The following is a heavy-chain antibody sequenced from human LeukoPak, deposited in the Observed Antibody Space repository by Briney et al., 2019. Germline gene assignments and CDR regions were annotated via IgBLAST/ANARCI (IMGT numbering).Heavy chain of an antibody. J-gene: IGHJ3*02. CDR3: ARARDPLAFEI. CDR2: IYSGGTT. V-gene: IGHV3-53*05. Sequence: PGGSLRLSCAASGFTVSSDYMSWVRQAPGKGLEWVSVIYSGGTTYYADSVKGRFTIPRDNSKNTLYLQMNSLRAEDTAVFSCARARDPLAFEIWGHGTMVTVSS. CDR1: GFTVSSDY.